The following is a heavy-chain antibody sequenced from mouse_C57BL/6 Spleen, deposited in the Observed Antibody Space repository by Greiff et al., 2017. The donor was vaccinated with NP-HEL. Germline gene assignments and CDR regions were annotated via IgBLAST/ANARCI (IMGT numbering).Heavy chain of an antibody. CDR1: GFTFSSYA. Sequence: EVMLVESGGGLVKPGGSLKLSCAASGFTFSSYAMSWVRQTPEKRLEWVATISDGGSYTYYPDNVKGRFTISRDNAKNNLYLQMSHLKSEDTAMYYCARDQGTMISYYFDYWGQGTTLTVSS. V-gene: IGHV5-4*01. CDR2: ISDGGSYT. D-gene: IGHD2-4*01. CDR3: ARDQGTMISYYFDY. J-gene: IGHJ2*01.